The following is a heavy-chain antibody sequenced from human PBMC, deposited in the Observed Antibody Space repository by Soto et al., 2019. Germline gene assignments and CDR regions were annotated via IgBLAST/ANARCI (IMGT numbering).Heavy chain of an antibody. CDR3: ARVLRDAAMVNLDY. D-gene: IGHD5-18*01. J-gene: IGHJ4*02. CDR1: GASIPSDEYY. V-gene: IGHV4-30-4*01. CDR2: IYHRGLT. Sequence: QVQLQESGPGLVTPSQTLSLTCTVSGASIPSDEYYWGWIRQPPGKGLEYIAYIYHRGLTDYNPSPKCRVTISVDTSKSLFFLDLTSVTAADTAFYYCARVLRDAAMVNLDYWGQGSLVTVSS.